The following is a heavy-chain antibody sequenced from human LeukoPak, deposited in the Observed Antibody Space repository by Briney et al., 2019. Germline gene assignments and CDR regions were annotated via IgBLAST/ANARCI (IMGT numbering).Heavy chain of an antibody. CDR2: IIPIFGSA. J-gene: IGHJ6*03. CDR3: ARGYSYGYADYYYYMDV. V-gene: IGHV1-69*06. CDR1: GGTFSSYT. D-gene: IGHD5-18*01. Sequence: SVKLSCKASGGTFSSYTITWVRQAPGQGLEWMGGIIPIFGSASYAQKFQGRVTITADKSTSTAYMELSSLRSEDTAVYYCARGYSYGYADYYYYMDVWGKGTTVTVSS.